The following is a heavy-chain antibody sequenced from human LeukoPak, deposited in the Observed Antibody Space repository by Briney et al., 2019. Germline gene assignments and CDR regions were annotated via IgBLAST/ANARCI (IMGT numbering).Heavy chain of an antibody. J-gene: IGHJ4*02. CDR3: ARVRILRFLEWLTKNYDY. Sequence: PSETLSLTCAVYGGSFSGYYWSWIRQPPGKGLEWIGEINHSGSTNYNPSLKSRVTKSVDTSKNQFSLKLSSVTAADTAVYYCARVRILRFLEWLTKNYDYWGQGTLVTVSS. D-gene: IGHD3-3*01. CDR1: GGSFSGYY. CDR2: INHSGST. V-gene: IGHV4-34*01.